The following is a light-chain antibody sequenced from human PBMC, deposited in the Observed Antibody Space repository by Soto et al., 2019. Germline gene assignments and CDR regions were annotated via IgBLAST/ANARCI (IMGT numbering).Light chain of an antibody. CDR2: AAS. V-gene: IGKV1-39*01. CDR3: QQSYSTPLT. Sequence: DIQMTQSTSSLSASVGDRVTSTCRASQSISSYLNWYQQKPGKAPKLLIYAASSLQSGVPSRFSGSGSGTDFTLTISSLQPEDFATYYCQQSYSTPLTFGGGTKVDIK. CDR1: QSISSY. J-gene: IGKJ4*01.